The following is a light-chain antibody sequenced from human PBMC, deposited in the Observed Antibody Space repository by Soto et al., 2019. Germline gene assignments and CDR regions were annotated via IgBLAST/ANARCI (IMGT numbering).Light chain of an antibody. CDR2: GAS. CDR1: QSVNVN. CDR3: QQYGSSVT. V-gene: IGKV3-15*01. J-gene: IGKJ1*01. Sequence: EIALTQSQATLSVSPGERATLSCRASQSVNVNLAWYRQKPGQAPRLLIYGASVRATGIPARFSGSGSGTEFTLTISRLEPEDIAVYYCQQYGSSVTFGQGTKVEIK.